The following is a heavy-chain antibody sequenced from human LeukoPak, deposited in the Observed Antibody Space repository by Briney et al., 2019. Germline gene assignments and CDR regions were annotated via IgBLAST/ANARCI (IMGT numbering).Heavy chain of an antibody. V-gene: IGHV3-30*02. D-gene: IGHD4-11*01. CDR1: GFTFSSYG. CDR2: IRYDGSNK. Sequence: GGSLRLSCAASGFTFSSYGMHWVRQAPGRGLEWVALIRYDGSNKYYADSVKGRFTISRDNSKNTLYLQMNSLRAEDTAVYYCAKDPAVTGFHYYYYYMDVWGKGTTVTVSS. CDR3: AKDPAVTGFHYYYYYMDV. J-gene: IGHJ6*03.